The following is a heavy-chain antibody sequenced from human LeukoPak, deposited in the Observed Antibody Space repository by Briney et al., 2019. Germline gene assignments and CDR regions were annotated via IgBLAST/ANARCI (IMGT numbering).Heavy chain of an antibody. D-gene: IGHD1-26*01. V-gene: IGHV4-34*01. Sequence: SETLSLTCAVYGGSFSGYYWSWIRQPPGKGLEWIGEINHSGSTNYNPSLKSRVTISVDTSKNQFSLNLTSVTAADTAVYYCAREGIRGSYYTDWGRGTLVIVSS. CDR1: GGSFSGYY. CDR3: AREGIRGSYYTD. J-gene: IGHJ1*01. CDR2: INHSGST.